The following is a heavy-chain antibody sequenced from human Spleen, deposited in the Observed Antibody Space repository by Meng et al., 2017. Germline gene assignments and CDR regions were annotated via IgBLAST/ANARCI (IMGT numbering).Heavy chain of an antibody. D-gene: IGHD3-10*01. V-gene: IGHV1-18*01. CDR1: DYTFTGYG. CDR3: ARGTPGRSYSDY. CDR2: LGAHDGDT. J-gene: IGHJ4*02. Sequence: QVQLVQSGPEVKKPGPSVKVSCKASDYTFTGYGVSWVRQAPGQGLEWMAWLGAHDGDTSHAPKFQGRVTVSADRTTATAYMELRSLRSDDTAVYYCARGTPGRSYSDYWGQGTLVTVSS.